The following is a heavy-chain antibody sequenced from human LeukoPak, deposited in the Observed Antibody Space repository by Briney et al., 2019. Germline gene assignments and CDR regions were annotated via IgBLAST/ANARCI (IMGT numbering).Heavy chain of an antibody. D-gene: IGHD3-22*01. CDR3: VPDIVVVITCVFDY. V-gene: IGHV3-30*02. Sequence: PGGSLRLSCAASGFTFSSYGMHWVRQAPGKGLEWVAVIWYDGSNKYYADSVKGRFTISRDNSKNTLYLQMSSLRAEDTAVYYCVPDIVVVITCVFDYWGQGTLVTVSS. J-gene: IGHJ4*02. CDR2: IWYDGSNK. CDR1: GFTFSSYG.